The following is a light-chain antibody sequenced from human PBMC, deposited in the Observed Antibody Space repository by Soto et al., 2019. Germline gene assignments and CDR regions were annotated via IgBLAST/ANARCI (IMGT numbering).Light chain of an antibody. V-gene: IGKV3-15*01. Sequence: EIVMTQSPATLSVSPGERATLSCRASQSVNSNLAWYQQKPGQAPRLLIYGSSTRATGIPARFSGSGSGTEFTLTVSSLQSEDFAVYYCQQHNTWPRTFGQGTKVEIK. J-gene: IGKJ1*01. CDR2: GSS. CDR1: QSVNSN. CDR3: QQHNTWPRT.